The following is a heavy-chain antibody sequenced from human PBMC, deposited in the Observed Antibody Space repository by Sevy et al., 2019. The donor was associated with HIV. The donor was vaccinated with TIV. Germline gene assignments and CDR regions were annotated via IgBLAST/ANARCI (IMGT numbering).Heavy chain of an antibody. Sequence: ASVKVSCKASSFTFTNSAVQWVRQARGQRLEWIGWIVVGSGDTNYAHNFQERVTISRDMSTATVSMELSCLRSEDTAVYYCAAESRGSCSGRSCSVENGMDVWGPGTTVTVSS. D-gene: IGHD2-15*01. CDR3: AAESRGSCSGRSCSVENGMDV. CDR1: SFTFTNSA. J-gene: IGHJ6*02. V-gene: IGHV1-58*01. CDR2: IVVGSGDT.